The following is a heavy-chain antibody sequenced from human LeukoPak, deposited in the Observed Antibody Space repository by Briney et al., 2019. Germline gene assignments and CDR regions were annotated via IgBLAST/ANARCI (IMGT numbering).Heavy chain of an antibody. CDR2: IIPILGIA. CDR1: GGTFSSYA. D-gene: IGHD3-22*01. CDR3: ARDPSPPSYCDSSLPPHNWFDP. V-gene: IGHV1-69*04. J-gene: IGHJ5*02. Sequence: SVKVSCKASGGTFSSYAISWVRQAPGQGLEWMGRIIPILGIANYAQKFQGRVTITADKSTSTAYMELSSLRSEDTAVYYCARDPSPPSYCDSSLPPHNWFDPWGQGTLVTVSS.